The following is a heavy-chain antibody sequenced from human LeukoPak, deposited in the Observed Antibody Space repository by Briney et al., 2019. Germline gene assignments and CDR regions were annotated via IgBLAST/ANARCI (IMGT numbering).Heavy chain of an antibody. CDR2: IYYSGST. Sequence: SETLSLTCTVSGGSISSSSYYWGWTRQPPGKGLEWIGSIYYSGSTYYNPSLKSRVTISVDTSKNQFSLKLSSVTAADTAVYCCARVDSAYYFDYWGQGTLVTVSS. J-gene: IGHJ4*02. D-gene: IGHD5-18*01. CDR1: GGSISSSSYY. CDR3: ARVDSAYYFDY. V-gene: IGHV4-39*01.